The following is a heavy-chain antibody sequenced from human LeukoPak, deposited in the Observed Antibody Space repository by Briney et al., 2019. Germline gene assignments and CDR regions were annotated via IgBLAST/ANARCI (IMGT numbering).Heavy chain of an antibody. J-gene: IGHJ3*02. CDR2: ISGSGGST. V-gene: IGHV3-23*01. Sequence: GGSLRLSCAASGFTFSSYAMRWVRQAPGKGLEWVSAISGSGGSTYYADSVKGRFTISRDNSKNTLYLQMNSLRAEDTAVYYCAKDLSGFWSGYYTADAFDIWGQGTMVTVSS. D-gene: IGHD3-3*01. CDR1: GFTFSSYA. CDR3: AKDLSGFWSGYYTADAFDI.